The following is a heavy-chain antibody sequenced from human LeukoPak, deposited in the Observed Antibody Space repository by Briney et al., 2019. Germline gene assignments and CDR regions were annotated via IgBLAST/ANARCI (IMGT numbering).Heavy chain of an antibody. CDR3: AKGSAAVRPYYFEY. CDR1: GFTFSSYG. Sequence: GGSLRLSCAASGFTFSSYGMHWVRQAPGKGLEWVAVISYDGSNKYYADSVKGRFTISRDNSKNTLYLQMNTLRAEDTALYYCAKGSAAVRPYYFEYWGQGSLVTVSS. V-gene: IGHV3-30*18. J-gene: IGHJ4*02. D-gene: IGHD6-6*01. CDR2: ISYDGSNK.